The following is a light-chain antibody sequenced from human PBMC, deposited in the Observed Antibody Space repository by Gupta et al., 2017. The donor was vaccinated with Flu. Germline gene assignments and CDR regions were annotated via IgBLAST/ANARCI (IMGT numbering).Light chain of an antibody. J-gene: IGKJ4*01. CDR2: DIS. Sequence: CRASQTFPNFLAWYQHKPGQAPRLLIYDISKRATGIPARFSGNGSGTDFFLTINSLAPEDSAVYYCQLSSAFGGGTTVEIK. CDR3: QLSSA. CDR1: QTFPNF. V-gene: IGKV3-11*01.